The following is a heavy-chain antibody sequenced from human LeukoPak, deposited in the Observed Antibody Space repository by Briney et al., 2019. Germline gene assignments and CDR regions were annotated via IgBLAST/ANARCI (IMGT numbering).Heavy chain of an antibody. V-gene: IGHV3-23*01. CDR2: ISGSGGTT. J-gene: IGHJ4*02. Sequence: GGSLGLSCAASGFTFSSYAMSWVRQAPGKGLEWVSAISGSGGTTYCADSVKGRFTISRDNSKNTLYLQMNSLRAEDTAVYYCATQVPSDPHFDYWGQGTLVTVSS. D-gene: IGHD4/OR15-4a*01. CDR1: GFTFSSYA. CDR3: ATQVPSDPHFDY.